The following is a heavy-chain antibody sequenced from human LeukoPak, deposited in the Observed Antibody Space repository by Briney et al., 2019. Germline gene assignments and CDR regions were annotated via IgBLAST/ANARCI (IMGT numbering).Heavy chain of an antibody. CDR2: IYYTGST. D-gene: IGHD3-10*01. CDR1: GVSISSNSYY. Sequence: PSETLSLTCTVSGVSISSNSYYWGWIRQPPGKGLEWIGSIYYTGSTYYNPSLKSRVTISIDTSKNRFSLKLSSVTAADTAVYYCAGGHGESPDYWGQGTLVTVSS. J-gene: IGHJ4*02. V-gene: IGHV4-39*07. CDR3: AGGHGESPDY.